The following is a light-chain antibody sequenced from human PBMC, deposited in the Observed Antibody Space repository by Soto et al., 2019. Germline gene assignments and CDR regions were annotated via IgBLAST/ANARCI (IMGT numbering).Light chain of an antibody. Sequence: QSVLTQPPSVSGAPGQRVTISCTGSSSNIGAGYNVHWYQQVPGTAPKLLIYGDSNRPSGVPDRFSGSKSGTSASLAITGRQAEYEADYYCQSYDSSLSGWLFGGGTKLTVL. CDR1: SSNIGAGYN. CDR3: QSYDSSLSGWL. CDR2: GDS. V-gene: IGLV1-40*01. J-gene: IGLJ3*02.